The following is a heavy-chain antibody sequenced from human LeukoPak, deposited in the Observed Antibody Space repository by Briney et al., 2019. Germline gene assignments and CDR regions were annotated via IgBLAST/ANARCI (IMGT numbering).Heavy chain of an antibody. D-gene: IGHD6-19*01. CDR1: GGSISSGGYY. V-gene: IGHV4-31*03. CDR2: IYYSGST. CDR3: ARAVAGTRYFDY. Sequence: PSQTLSLTCTVSGGSISSGGYYWSWIRQHTGKGLEWIGYIYYSGSTYYNPSLKSRVTISVDTSKNQFSLKLSSVTAADTAVYYCARAVAGTRYFDYWGQGTLVTVSS. J-gene: IGHJ4*02.